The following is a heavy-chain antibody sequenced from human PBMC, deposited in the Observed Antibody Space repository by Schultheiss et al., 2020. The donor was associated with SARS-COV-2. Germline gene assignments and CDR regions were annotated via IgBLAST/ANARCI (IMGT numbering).Heavy chain of an antibody. CDR1: GFTFSSYG. V-gene: IGHV3-33*01. Sequence: GGSLRLSCAASGFTFSSYGMHWVRQAPGKGLEWVAVIWYDGSQKYYADSVKGRFTISRDNAKNTLYLQMNSLRAEDTAVYYCARASSSWEYYYYYYYGMDVWGQGTTVTVSS. J-gene: IGHJ6*02. CDR3: ARASSSWEYYYYYYYGMDV. D-gene: IGHD6-13*01. CDR2: IWYDGSQK.